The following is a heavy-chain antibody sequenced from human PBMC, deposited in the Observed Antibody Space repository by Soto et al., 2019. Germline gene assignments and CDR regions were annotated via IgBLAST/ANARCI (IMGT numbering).Heavy chain of an antibody. CDR2: IYYSGST. J-gene: IGHJ4*02. CDR3: ASVASNGGSNWPS. CDR1: GGSISSSSYY. Sequence: SETLSLTCTVSGGSISSSSYYWGWIRQPPGKGLEWIGSIYYSGSTYYNPSLKSRVTISVDTSKNQFSLKLSSVTAADTAVYYCASVASNGGSNWPSWGQGTLVTVSS. D-gene: IGHD6-13*01. V-gene: IGHV4-39*01.